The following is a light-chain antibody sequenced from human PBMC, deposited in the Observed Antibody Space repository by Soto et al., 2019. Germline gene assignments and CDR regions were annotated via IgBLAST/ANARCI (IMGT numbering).Light chain of an antibody. CDR2: EVS. V-gene: IGLV2-14*01. CDR1: SSDVGGYNY. Sequence: ALTQPASVSGSPGQSITISCTGTSSDVGGYNYVSWYQQQSGKAPKLIIHEVSNRPSGVSNRFSGSKSGNTASLTISGLQAEYEADYYCDSYTSSRAYVFGIGTKV. CDR3: DSYTSSRAYV. J-gene: IGLJ1*01.